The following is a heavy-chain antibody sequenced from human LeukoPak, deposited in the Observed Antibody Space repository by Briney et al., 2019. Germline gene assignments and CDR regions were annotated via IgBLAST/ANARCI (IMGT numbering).Heavy chain of an antibody. D-gene: IGHD3-10*01. CDR1: GGSISSYY. Sequence: SETLSLTCTVSGGSISSYYWSWIRQPPGKGLEWIGYIYYSGSTNYNPSLKSRVTISVDTSKNQFSLKLSSVTAADTAVYYCARDGRFGEPFDYWGQGTLVTVSS. J-gene: IGHJ4*02. V-gene: IGHV4-59*01. CDR2: IYYSGST. CDR3: ARDGRFGEPFDY.